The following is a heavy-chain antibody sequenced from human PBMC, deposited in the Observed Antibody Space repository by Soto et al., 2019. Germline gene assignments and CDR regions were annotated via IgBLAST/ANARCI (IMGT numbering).Heavy chain of an antibody. Sequence: PGGSLRLSCAASGFTFSSHHMIWVRQAPGKGLEWVANINQAGSEKWYGDSVEGRFSISRDNAKNSLSLQMNSLRDEDTAVYYCGRSFLGAGNWNDVDGFDMWGQGTLVTVSS. CDR1: GFTFSSHH. CDR2: INQAGSEK. D-gene: IGHD1-20*01. J-gene: IGHJ3*02. V-gene: IGHV3-7*01. CDR3: GRSFLGAGNWNDVDGFDM.